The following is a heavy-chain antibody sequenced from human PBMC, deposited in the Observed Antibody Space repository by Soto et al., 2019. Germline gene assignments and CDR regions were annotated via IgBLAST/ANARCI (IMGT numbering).Heavy chain of an antibody. CDR3: ERGIRRCWYNDRLDT. J-gene: IGHJ5*02. CDR1: GFTFSSYA. D-gene: IGHD6-13*01. Sequence: PGGSLRLSCAASGFTFSSYAMHWVRQAPGKGLEWVAVISYDGSNKYYADSVKGRFTISRDNSKNTLYLQMNSLRAEDTAVYYCERGIRRCWYNDRLDTWGQG. CDR2: ISYDGSNK. V-gene: IGHV3-30-3*01.